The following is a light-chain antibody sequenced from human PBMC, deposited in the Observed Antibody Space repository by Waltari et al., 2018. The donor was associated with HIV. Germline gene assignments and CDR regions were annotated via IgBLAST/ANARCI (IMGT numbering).Light chain of an antibody. J-gene: IGLJ1*01. Sequence: SYELTQPPSVSVSPVQTARITCSGDALAKKYAYWYQQKPGQAPVLVIYRDKERPSGIPERFSGSSSGTTVTLTISGVQAEDEADYYCQSADTSDAYVFGTGTKVTVL. CDR1: ALAKKY. V-gene: IGLV3-25*03. CDR3: QSADTSDAYV. CDR2: RDK.